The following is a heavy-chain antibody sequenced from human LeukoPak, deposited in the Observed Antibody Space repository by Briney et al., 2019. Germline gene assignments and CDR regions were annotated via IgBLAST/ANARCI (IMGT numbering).Heavy chain of an antibody. CDR2: INHSGST. J-gene: IGHJ4*02. V-gene: IGHV4-34*01. CDR1: GGSFSGYY. D-gene: IGHD3-10*01. CDR3: ARGGTWPTKFDY. Sequence: SETLSLTCAVSGGSFSGYYWSWIRQPPGKGLEWIGEINHSGSTNYNLSLKGRVIISVDTSKNQLSLKLNSVTAADTAVYYCARGGTWPTKFDYWGQGTLVTVSS.